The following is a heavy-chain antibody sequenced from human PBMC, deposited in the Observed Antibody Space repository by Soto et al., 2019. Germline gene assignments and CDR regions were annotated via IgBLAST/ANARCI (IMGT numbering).Heavy chain of an antibody. V-gene: IGHV4-61*01. CDR1: GGCVSSGSYD. Sequence: ETLSLTCTVSGGCVSSGSYDWSWIRQPPGKGLEWIGYIYYSGSTNYNPSLKSRVTISVDTSKNQFSLKLSSVTAADTAVYYCARDLMIGFEPWGQGTLVTVSS. J-gene: IGHJ5*02. CDR3: ARDLMIGFEP. D-gene: IGHD3-22*01. CDR2: IYYSGST.